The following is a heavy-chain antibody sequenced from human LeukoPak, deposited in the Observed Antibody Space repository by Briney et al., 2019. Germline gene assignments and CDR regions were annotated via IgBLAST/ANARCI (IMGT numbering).Heavy chain of an antibody. CDR1: GGSISSGGYY. V-gene: IGHV4-30-4*01. CDR2: IYYSGST. CDR3: ARERCSGGSCYGSGMDV. J-gene: IGHJ6*02. D-gene: IGHD2-15*01. Sequence: SQTLSLTCTVSGGSISSGGYYWSWIRQPPGKGLEWIGYIYYSGSTYYNPSLKSRVTISVDTSKNQFSLKLSSVTAADTAVYYCARERCSGGSCYGSGMDVWGQGTTVTVSS.